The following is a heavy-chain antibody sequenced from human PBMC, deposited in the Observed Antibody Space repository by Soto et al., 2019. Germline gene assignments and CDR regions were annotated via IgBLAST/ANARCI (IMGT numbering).Heavy chain of an antibody. J-gene: IGHJ2*01. D-gene: IGHD6-13*01. Sequence: QVQLVQSGAEVKKPGASVKVSCKASGYTFTSYAIHWVRQAPGQRLEWMGWINAGNGNTKYSQKFQGSVTITRDTSASTAYMELSSLRSEDTTVYYCARTYSSSWYGYFDLWGRGTLVTVSS. CDR3: ARTYSSSWYGYFDL. CDR1: GYTFTSYA. V-gene: IGHV1-3*01. CDR2: INAGNGNT.